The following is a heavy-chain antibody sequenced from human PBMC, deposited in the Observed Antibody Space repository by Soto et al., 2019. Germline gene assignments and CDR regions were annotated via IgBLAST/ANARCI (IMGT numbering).Heavy chain of an antibody. Sequence: PSETLSLTCAVSGGSISSGGYSWSWLRQPPGKGLEWIGYIYHSGSTYYNPSLKSRVTISVDTSKNQFTLKLSSVTAADTAVYYCARDGRYCSSTSCYDWFDPWGQGTLVTVSS. J-gene: IGHJ5*02. CDR3: ARDGRYCSSTSCYDWFDP. CDR2: IYHSGST. CDR1: GGSISSGGYS. V-gene: IGHV4-30-2*05. D-gene: IGHD2-2*01.